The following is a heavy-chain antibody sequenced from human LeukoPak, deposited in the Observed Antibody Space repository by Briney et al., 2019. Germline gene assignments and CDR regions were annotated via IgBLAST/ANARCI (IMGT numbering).Heavy chain of an antibody. J-gene: IGHJ4*02. CDR3: TKATQWLAFDY. V-gene: IGHV4-59*11. Sequence: PSETLSLTCTVSGGSISSHFWSWIRQPPGKGLEWIGNIYNSGTTNYNPSLKSRVTISVDTSKNQLSLQLTSVTAADTAVYYCTKATQWLAFDYWGRGTLVTVSS. D-gene: IGHD6-19*01. CDR2: IYNSGTT. CDR1: GGSISSHF.